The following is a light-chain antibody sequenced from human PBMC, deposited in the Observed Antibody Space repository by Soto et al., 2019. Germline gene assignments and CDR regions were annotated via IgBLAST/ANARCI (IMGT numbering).Light chain of an antibody. CDR1: QSVSSN. J-gene: IGKJ5*01. Sequence: EILMTQPPATLSVSPGESATLSCRASQSVSSNLAWYQQKPGQAPRLLIYDASTRATGIPARFSGSGSGTEFTLTISGLQSQDFAIYYCQQYNKWPPFTFGQGTRLEIK. CDR3: QQYNKWPPFT. CDR2: DAS. V-gene: IGKV3-15*01.